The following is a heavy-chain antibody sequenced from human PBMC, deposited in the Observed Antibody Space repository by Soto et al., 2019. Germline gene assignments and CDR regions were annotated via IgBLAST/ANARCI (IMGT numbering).Heavy chain of an antibody. D-gene: IGHD3-22*01. CDR1: GFTFSSYA. CDR2: ISGSGGST. J-gene: IGHJ4*02. Sequence: GGSLRLSCAASGFTFSSYAMSWVRQAPGKGLEWVSAISGSGGSTYYADSVKGRFTISRDNSKNTLYLQMNSLRAEDTAVYYCAKDPTASQDSSGYYYVSAWTNTDYWGQGTLVTVSS. CDR3: AKDPTASQDSSGYYYVSAWTNTDY. V-gene: IGHV3-23*01.